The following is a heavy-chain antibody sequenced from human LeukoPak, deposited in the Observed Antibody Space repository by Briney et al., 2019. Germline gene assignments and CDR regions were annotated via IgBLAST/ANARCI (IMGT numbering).Heavy chain of an antibody. J-gene: IGHJ4*02. D-gene: IGHD3-10*01. CDR3: AKRGDGSGSYAANFDY. CDR2: ISGSGGST. CDR1: GFTFSSYA. Sequence: GGSLRLSCAASGFTFSSYAMSWVRQAPGKGLEWVSAISGSGGSTYYADSVKGRFTISRDNSKNTLYLQMNSLRAEDTAVYYCAKRGDGSGSYAANFDYWGQGTLVTVSS. V-gene: IGHV3-23*01.